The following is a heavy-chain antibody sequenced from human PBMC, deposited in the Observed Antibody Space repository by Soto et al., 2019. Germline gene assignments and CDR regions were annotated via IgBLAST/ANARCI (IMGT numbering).Heavy chain of an antibody. CDR1: GFTFDNCG. CDR3: VQGRYPTMATPLDH. D-gene: IGHD1-1*01. CDR2: ISWDSGTI. V-gene: IGHV3-9*01. Sequence: GGSLRLSCAASGFTFDNCGMHWVRQAPGKGLEWVSGISWDSGTIGYADSVKGRFTISRDDAKNSQYLQMNSLRREDTALYYCVQGRYPTMATPLDHWGQGTLVTVSS. J-gene: IGHJ5*02.